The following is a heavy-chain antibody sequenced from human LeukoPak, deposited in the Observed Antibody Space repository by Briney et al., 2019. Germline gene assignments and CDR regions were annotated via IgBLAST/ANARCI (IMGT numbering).Heavy chain of an antibody. Sequence: GGSLRLSCAASGFTFYDYGMSWVRHVPGKGLEWVSDINWNGGSTGYADSVKGRFTISRDNAKNSLYLQMNSLRAEDTALYFGARVKLTDIQDWFDPWGQGTLVTVSS. CDR2: INWNGGST. D-gene: IGHD1-20*01. V-gene: IGHV3-20*04. J-gene: IGHJ5*02. CDR1: GFTFYDYG. CDR3: ARVKLTDIQDWFDP.